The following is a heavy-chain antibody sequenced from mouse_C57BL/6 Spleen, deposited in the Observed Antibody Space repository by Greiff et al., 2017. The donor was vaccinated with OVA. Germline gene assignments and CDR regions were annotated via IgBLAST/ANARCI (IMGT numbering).Heavy chain of an antibody. CDR2: ISSGSSTI. CDR1: GFTFSDYG. V-gene: IGHV5-17*01. Sequence: EVQLVESGGGLVKPGGSLKLSCAASGFTFSDYGMHWVRQAPEKGLEWVAYISSGSSTIYYADTVKGRFTISRDNAKNTLFLQMTSLRSEDTAMYYCARIADGYSAWFAYWGQGTLVTVSA. J-gene: IGHJ3*01. CDR3: ARIADGYSAWFAY. D-gene: IGHD2-3*01.